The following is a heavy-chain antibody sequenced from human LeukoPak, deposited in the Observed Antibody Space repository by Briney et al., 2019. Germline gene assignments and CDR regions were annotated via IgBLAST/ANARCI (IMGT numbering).Heavy chain of an antibody. V-gene: IGHV3-11*06. CDR1: GFNLSDYY. D-gene: IGHD5-18*01. J-gene: IGHJ5*02. CDR2: ISSVTR. Sequence: GGSLRLSCAASGFNLSDYYMGWIRQAPGKGLEWVAYISSVTREYADSVKSRFTISRDNAKNSLYLQMNSLRADDTAVYYCARSRGGYSYGSWGQGTLVTVSS. CDR3: ARSRGGYSYGS.